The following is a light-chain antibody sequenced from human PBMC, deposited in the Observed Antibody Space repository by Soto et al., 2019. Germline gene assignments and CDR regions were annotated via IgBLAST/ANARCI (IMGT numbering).Light chain of an antibody. Sequence: QSARTQPASVSGSPGQSITISCTGTSSDVGGYNYLSWYQQHPGKAPKLMIYDVSNRPSGVSNRFSGSKSGNTASLTISGLQAEDEADYYCSSYTSSSTLLYVFGTGTKVTVL. CDR2: DVS. CDR1: SSDVGGYNY. CDR3: SSYTSSSTLLYV. V-gene: IGLV2-14*03. J-gene: IGLJ1*01.